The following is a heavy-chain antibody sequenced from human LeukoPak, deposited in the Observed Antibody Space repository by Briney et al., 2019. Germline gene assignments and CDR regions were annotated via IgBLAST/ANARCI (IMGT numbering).Heavy chain of an antibody. CDR3: ARSRYTSGWETLDY. D-gene: IGHD6-19*01. CDR2: ISSSGSIK. V-gene: IGHV3-48*03. J-gene: IGHJ4*02. CDR1: GFAFNSYE. Sequence: GGSLRLSCIASGFAFNSYEMNWVRQAPGKGLEWVSYISSSGSIKHYADSVKGRFTISRDNAKNSLYLQMNSLRAEDTAVYYCARSRYTSGWETLDYWGQGTLVTVSS.